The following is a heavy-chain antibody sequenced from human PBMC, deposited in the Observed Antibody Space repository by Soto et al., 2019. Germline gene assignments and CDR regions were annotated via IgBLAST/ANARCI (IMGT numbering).Heavy chain of an antibody. CDR1: GGTFGSYA. D-gene: IGHD1-7*01. V-gene: IGHV1-69*13. Sequence: ASVKVSCKASGGTFGSYAISWVRQAPGQGLEWMGGIIPIFGTANYAQKFQGRVTITADESTSTAYMELSSLRSEDTAVYYCAGPPELTRIYYYYGMDVWGQGTTVTVSS. J-gene: IGHJ6*02. CDR2: IIPIFGTA. CDR3: AGPPELTRIYYYYGMDV.